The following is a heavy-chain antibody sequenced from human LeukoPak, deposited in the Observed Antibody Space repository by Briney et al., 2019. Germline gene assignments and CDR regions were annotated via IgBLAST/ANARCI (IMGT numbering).Heavy chain of an antibody. J-gene: IGHJ4*02. Sequence: ASVKVSCKTSGYTFTVYYVHWMRQAPGQGLEWLGYVDTKTGRTKIAQQFQGRVAMTRDPSITTAYMQLSRLTTDDTAIYYCAKLEGLAATRFDWGQGTLVTVSS. CDR2: VDTKTGRT. CDR1: GYTFTVYY. V-gene: IGHV1-2*02. CDR3: AKLEGLAATRFD. D-gene: IGHD5-12*01.